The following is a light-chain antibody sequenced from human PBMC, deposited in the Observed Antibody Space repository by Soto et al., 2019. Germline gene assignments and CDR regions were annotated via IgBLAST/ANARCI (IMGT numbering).Light chain of an antibody. CDR2: KAS. V-gene: IGKV1-5*03. J-gene: IGKJ1*01. CDR1: QNINTW. Sequence: DIQMTQSPSTLSASVGDRVTITCRASQNINTWLAWYQQKPGKAPNLLIYKASTLEGGVPSRFSGSGSGTEFTLTISSLQPDDFATYYCHHYNSFPWTFGQGTKV. CDR3: HHYNSFPWT.